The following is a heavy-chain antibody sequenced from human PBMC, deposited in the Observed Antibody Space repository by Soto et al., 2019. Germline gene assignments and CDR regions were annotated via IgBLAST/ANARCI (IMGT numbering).Heavy chain of an antibody. V-gene: IGHV1-69*01. CDR2: IIPIFGTA. J-gene: IGHJ6*02. Sequence: QAQLEQSGGEVKKPGSSVKVSCKASRVAFSKFIVTWVRQAPGLGLEWVGGIIPIFGTANYAQKFQGRVTITADESTSTSYMEVNNLRSEETAVYYCAKVRYSSPMGYYYGMDVWGQGTTVTVS. CDR1: RVAFSKFI. D-gene: IGHD6-19*01. CDR3: AKVRYSSPMGYYYGMDV.